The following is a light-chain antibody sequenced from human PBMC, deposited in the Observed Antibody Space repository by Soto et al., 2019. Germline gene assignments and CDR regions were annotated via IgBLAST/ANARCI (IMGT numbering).Light chain of an antibody. CDR3: QQYGSSPTWT. CDR1: QSVSSSY. CDR2: GAS. J-gene: IGKJ1*01. V-gene: IGKV3-20*01. Sequence: EIVLTQSPGTLSLSLVERATLSCRASQSVSSSYLAWYQQKPGQAPKLLIYGASSRATGIPDRFSGSGSGTDFILTISLLELEDFAVYYCQQYGSSPTWTFGQGTKVYIK.